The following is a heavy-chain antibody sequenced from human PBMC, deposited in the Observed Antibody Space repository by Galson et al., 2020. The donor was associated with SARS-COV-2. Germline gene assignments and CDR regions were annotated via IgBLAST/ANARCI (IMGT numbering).Heavy chain of an antibody. CDR3: ARWVEDCSSTSCYGDYYYGMDV. CDR1: GFTFSSYS. Sequence: GESLKISCAASGFTFSSYSMNWVRQAPGKGLEWVSYISSSSSTIYYADSVKGRFTISRDNAKNSLYLQMNSLRAEDTAVYYCARWVEDCSSTSCYGDYYYGMDVWGQGTTVTVSS. V-gene: IGHV3-48*04. J-gene: IGHJ6*02. CDR2: ISSSSSTI. D-gene: IGHD2-2*01.